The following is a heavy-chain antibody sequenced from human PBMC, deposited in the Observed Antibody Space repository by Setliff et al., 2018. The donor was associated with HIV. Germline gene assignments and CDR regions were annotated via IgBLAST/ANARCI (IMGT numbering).Heavy chain of an antibody. CDR3: TRAQIAAPRPFDY. V-gene: IGHV4-34*01. J-gene: IGHJ4*02. CDR2: VNHKGVA. D-gene: IGHD2-21*01. Sequence: SETLSLTCTVSGGSISSHYWTWIRQSPGRGLEWIGEVNHKGVANYSPSLMRRATISADTSKNQFSLRLSSVTAADTALYFCTRAQIAAPRPFDYWGQGTLVTVSS. CDR1: GGSISSHY.